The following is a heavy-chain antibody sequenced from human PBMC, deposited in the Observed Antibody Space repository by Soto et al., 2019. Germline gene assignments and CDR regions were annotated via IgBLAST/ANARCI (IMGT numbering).Heavy chain of an antibody. J-gene: IGHJ4*02. D-gene: IGHD3-22*01. Sequence: LXLSCAASVFTFSRYAMSWVRQAPGKGLEWVSAISGSGGSTYYADSVKGRFTISRDNSKNTLYLQMNSLRAEDTAVYYCAKGYYYDSSGYFYWGQGTLVTVYS. V-gene: IGHV3-23*01. CDR1: VFTFSRYA. CDR2: ISGSGGST. CDR3: AKGYYYDSSGYFY.